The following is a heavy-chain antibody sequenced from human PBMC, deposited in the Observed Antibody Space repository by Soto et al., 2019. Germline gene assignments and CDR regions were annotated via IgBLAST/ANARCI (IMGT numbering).Heavy chain of an antibody. CDR3: ARVFRDSGYYYGMDV. Sequence: HPGGSLRLSCAASGFTFSSYGMHWVRQAPGKGLEWVAVIWYDGSNKYYADSVKGRFTISRDNSKNTLYLQMNSLRAEDTAVYYCARVFRDSGYYYGMDVWGQGTTVTVSS. V-gene: IGHV3-33*01. D-gene: IGHD2-15*01. CDR2: IWYDGSNK. J-gene: IGHJ6*02. CDR1: GFTFSSYG.